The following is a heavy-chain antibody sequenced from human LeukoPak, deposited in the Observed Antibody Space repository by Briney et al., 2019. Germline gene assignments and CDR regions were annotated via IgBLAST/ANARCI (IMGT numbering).Heavy chain of an antibody. J-gene: IGHJ4*02. Sequence: SSETLSLTCTVSGGSISSYYWSWIRQPPGKGLEWIGYIHYSGSTNYNPSLKSRVTISVDTSKNQFSLKLSSVTAADTAVYYCARGDSSGYWYFDYWGQGTLVTVSS. CDR1: GGSISSYY. CDR2: IHYSGST. D-gene: IGHD3-22*01. CDR3: ARGDSSGYWYFDY. V-gene: IGHV4-59*01.